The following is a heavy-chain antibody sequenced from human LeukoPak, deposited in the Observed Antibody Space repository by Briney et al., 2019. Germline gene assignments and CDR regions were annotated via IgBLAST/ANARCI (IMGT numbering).Heavy chain of an antibody. CDR1: GGSISSSSYY. J-gene: IGHJ4*02. D-gene: IGHD3-10*01. CDR2: IYYSGST. V-gene: IGHV4-39*01. CDR3: ARHKGPLWFGEFSCFDY. Sequence: SETLSLTCTVSGGSISSSSYYWGWIRQPPVKGLEWIGSIYYSGSTYYNPSLKSRVTISVDTSRNQSSLKLSSVTAADTAVYYCARHKGPLWFGEFSCFDYWGQGTLVTVSS.